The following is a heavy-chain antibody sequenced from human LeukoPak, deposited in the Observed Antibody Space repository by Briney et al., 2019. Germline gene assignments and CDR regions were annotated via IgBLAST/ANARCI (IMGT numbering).Heavy chain of an antibody. CDR3: ARDSMNAFDI. CDR1: GFTFSSYS. V-gene: IGHV3-48*01. CDR2: FSTSSGTI. D-gene: IGHD2-2*01. J-gene: IGHJ3*02. Sequence: PGGSLRLSCAASGFTFSSYSMNWVRQAPGKGLEWISYFSTSSGTISYADSVKGRFTISRDNAKNSLYLQMNSLRAEDTAVYYCARDSMNAFDIWGQGKMLTVSS.